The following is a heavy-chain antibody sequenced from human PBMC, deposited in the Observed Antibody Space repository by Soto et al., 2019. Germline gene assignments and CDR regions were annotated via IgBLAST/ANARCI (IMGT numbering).Heavy chain of an antibody. CDR1: GGTFSSYA. V-gene: IGHV1-69*01. D-gene: IGHD3-10*01. CDR3: ASSTYYYGSGSRDYYYGMDV. Sequence: QVQLVQSGAEVKNPGSSVKVSCKASGGTFSSYAISWVRQAPGQGLEWMGGIIPIFGTANYAQKFQGRVTITADESTSTAYMELSSLRSEDTAVYYCASSTYYYGSGSRDYYYGMDVWGQGTTVTVSS. J-gene: IGHJ6*02. CDR2: IIPIFGTA.